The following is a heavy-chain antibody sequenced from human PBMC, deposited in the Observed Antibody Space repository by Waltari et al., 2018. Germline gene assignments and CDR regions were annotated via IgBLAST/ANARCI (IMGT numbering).Heavy chain of an antibody. CDR1: GFTFSRFG. Sequence: QVQLVESGGGVVQPGRSLRLSCAASGFTFSRFGMHWVRQAPGKGLEWVTLISKDSSNEYYTGSVKGRFTISRDNSKNTLYLQMNSLRTEDTAVYYCAKAAVGTSYYDFWTGPLDYWGQGILVTVAS. CDR2: ISKDSSNE. CDR3: AKAAVGTSYYDFWTGPLDY. D-gene: IGHD3-3*01. J-gene: IGHJ4*02. V-gene: IGHV3-30*18.